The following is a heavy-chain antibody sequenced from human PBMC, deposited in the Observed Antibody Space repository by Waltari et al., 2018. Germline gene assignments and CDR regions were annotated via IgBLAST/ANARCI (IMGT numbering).Heavy chain of an antibody. CDR2: ISAYNGNT. CDR3: ARAAPRYSGSYWGQKDDAFDI. J-gene: IGHJ3*02. D-gene: IGHD1-26*01. CDR1: GYTFTSYG. V-gene: IGHV1-18*01. Sequence: QVQLVQSGAEVKKPGASVKVSCKASGYTFTSYGISWVRQAPGQGLEWMGWISAYNGNTNYAQKLQGRVTMTTDTSTSTAYMELRSLRSDDTAVYYCARAAPRYSGSYWGQKDDAFDIWGQGTMVTVSS.